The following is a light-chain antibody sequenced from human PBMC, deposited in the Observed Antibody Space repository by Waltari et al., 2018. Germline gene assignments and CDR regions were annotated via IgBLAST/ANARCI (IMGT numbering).Light chain of an antibody. V-gene: IGKV3-11*01. J-gene: IGKJ3*01. CDR2: NAS. CDR3: QQRSNWPPIFT. CDR1: QSVSSY. Sequence: EIVLTQSPATLSLSHGERATLSCRASQSVSSYLAWYQQKPGQAPRLLIFNASKRATGIPARFSGSGSGTDFTLTISSLEPEDFAVYYCQQRSNWPPIFTFGPGTKVDIK.